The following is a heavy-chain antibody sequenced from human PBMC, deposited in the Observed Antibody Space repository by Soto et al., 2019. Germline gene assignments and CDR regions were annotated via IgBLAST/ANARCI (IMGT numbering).Heavy chain of an antibody. CDR3: ATDMVRRKNWFDP. CDR2: INAGNGNT. CDR1: GYTFTSYA. J-gene: IGHJ5*02. V-gene: IGHV1-3*01. Sequence: VASVKVSCKASGYTFTSYAMHWVRQAPGQRLEWMGWINAGNGNTKYSQKFQGRVTITRDTSASTAYMELSSLRSEDTAVYYCATDMVRRKNWFDPWGQGTLVTVSS. D-gene: IGHD3-10*01.